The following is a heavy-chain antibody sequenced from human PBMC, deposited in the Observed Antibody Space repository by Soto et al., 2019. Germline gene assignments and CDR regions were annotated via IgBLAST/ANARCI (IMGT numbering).Heavy chain of an antibody. CDR2: IKSGGGST. V-gene: IGHV1-46*01. J-gene: IGHJ4*02. D-gene: IGHD3-22*01. CDR3: AREESSGYYYDY. CDR1: GYTFTNYY. Sequence: QVQLVQFGAEVKKPGASVKVSCKASGYTFTNYYIHWVRQAPGLGLEWMGIIKSGGGSTSHAQKFKGRVTMTRDTSTSTVYMELSSLRSEDTAVYYCAREESSGYYYDYWGQGTLVTVSS.